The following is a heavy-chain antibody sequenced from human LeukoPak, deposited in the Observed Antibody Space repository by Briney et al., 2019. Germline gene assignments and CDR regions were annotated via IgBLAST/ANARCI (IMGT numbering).Heavy chain of an antibody. D-gene: IGHD3-22*01. V-gene: IGHV3-23*01. Sequence: HSGGSLRLSCAASGFTFSSYAMSWVRQAPGKGLEWVSAISGSGGSTYYADSVKGRFTISRDNSKNTLYLQMNSLRAEDTAVYYCAKEIVVVITPYYYYGMDVWGQGTTVTVSS. J-gene: IGHJ6*02. CDR3: AKEIVVVITPYYYYGMDV. CDR1: GFTFSSYA. CDR2: ISGSGGST.